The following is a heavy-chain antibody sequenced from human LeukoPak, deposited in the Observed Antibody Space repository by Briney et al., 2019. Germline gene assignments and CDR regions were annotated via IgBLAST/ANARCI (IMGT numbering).Heavy chain of an antibody. CDR1: AYTFSGYY. D-gene: IGHD2-21*01. CDR3: ARQIVSGSMGCDF. V-gene: IGHV1-2*02. CDR2: INFNSGGK. J-gene: IGHJ4*02. Sequence: ASVKVSCKASAYTFSGYYIHWVRQAPGQGLEWMGWINFNSGGKIFAEKFQDRVTMARDTSISTAYMELSRLRSDDTAVYYCARQIVSGSMGCDFWGQGTLVTVPS.